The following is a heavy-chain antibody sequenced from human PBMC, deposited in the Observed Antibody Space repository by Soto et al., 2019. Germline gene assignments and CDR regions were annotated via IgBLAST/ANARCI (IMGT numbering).Heavy chain of an antibody. CDR1: GGSFSGYY. CDR3: ARVPLGVAAPRRLYNWFDP. D-gene: IGHD2-15*01. V-gene: IGHV4-34*01. Sequence: SETLSLTCAVYGGSFSGYYWSWIRQPPGKGLEWIGEINHSGSTNYNPSLKSRVTTSVDTSKNQFSLKLSSVTAADTAVYYCARVPLGVAAPRRLYNWFDPWGQGTLVTVSS. CDR2: INHSGST. J-gene: IGHJ5*02.